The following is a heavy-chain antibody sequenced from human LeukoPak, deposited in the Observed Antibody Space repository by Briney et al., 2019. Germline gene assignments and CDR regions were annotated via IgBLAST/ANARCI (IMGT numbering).Heavy chain of an antibody. D-gene: IGHD6-13*01. CDR2: INPNTGDT. V-gene: IGHV1-2*02. Sequence: ASVKVSCKASGYTFTDYYMHWVRQAPGQGLEWMGWINPNTGDTEYAQKFQGRVTMTRDTSISTAYMDLTRLMSDDTAIYYCAKGSSWSKGWFDPWGQGALVTVSS. CDR1: GYTFTDYY. CDR3: AKGSSWSKGWFDP. J-gene: IGHJ5*02.